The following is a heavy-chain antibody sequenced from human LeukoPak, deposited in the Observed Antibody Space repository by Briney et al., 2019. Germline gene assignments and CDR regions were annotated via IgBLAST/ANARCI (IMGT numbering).Heavy chain of an antibody. V-gene: IGHV4-39*01. J-gene: IGHJ4*02. D-gene: IGHD3-10*01. CDR1: GGSISSIIYY. CDR3: ARHSRSVDYGSGSYTWDY. Sequence: SETLSLTCTVSGGSISSIIYYWGWIRQPPGKGLEWIGSIYYSGSTYYNVSLKSRVTIPVDTSRNQFSLNLSSVTAADTAVYYCARHSRSVDYGSGSYTWDYWGQGTLVTVSS. CDR2: IYYSGST.